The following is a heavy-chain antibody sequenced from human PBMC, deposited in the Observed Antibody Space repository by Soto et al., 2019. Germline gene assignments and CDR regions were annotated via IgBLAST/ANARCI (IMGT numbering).Heavy chain of an antibody. D-gene: IGHD3-3*01. Sequence: LVNVYCKVFGYTLSVLFMRWGLHDHGKGLEWMGGFDPEDGETIYAQKFQGRVTMTEDTSTDTAYMELSSLRSEDTAVYYCATTTYDIRSGYYTGPSAFDIRAQRTMVTVSS. CDR3: ATTTYDIRSGYYTGPSAFDI. V-gene: IGHV1-24*01. CDR1: GYTLSVLF. J-gene: IGHJ3*02. CDR2: FDPEDGET.